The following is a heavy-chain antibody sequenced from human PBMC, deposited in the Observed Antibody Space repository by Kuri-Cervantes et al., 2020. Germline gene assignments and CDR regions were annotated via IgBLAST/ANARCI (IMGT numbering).Heavy chain of an antibody. CDR3: AGEPPPQQLRRNYYYGMDV. CDR2: IGTAGDT. J-gene: IGHJ6*02. D-gene: IGHD5-24*01. V-gene: IGHV3-13*01. Sequence: LSLTCAASGFTFSSYDMHWVRHATGKGLEWVSAIGTAGDTYYPGSVKGRFTISRENAKNYLYLQRNSLRAEDKAVYYCAGEPPPQQLRRNYYYGMDVWGQGTTVTVSS. CDR1: GFTFSSYD.